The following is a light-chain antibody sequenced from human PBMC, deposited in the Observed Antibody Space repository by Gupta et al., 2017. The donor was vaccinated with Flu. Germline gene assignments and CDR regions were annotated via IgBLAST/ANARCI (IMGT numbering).Light chain of an antibody. J-gene: IGLJ3*02. CDR1: DSNVGDNY. V-gene: IGLV1-51*01. Sequence: QSVLTQPPSVSAAPGQKVTISCSGSDSNVGDNYVSWYQQFPGKAPTLLIYDNNKRPSGIPDRFYGSKSGTSATLAITRLQTGDEADYYCGTWDINLSVGVFGGGTKLTVL. CDR3: GTWDINLSVGV. CDR2: DNN.